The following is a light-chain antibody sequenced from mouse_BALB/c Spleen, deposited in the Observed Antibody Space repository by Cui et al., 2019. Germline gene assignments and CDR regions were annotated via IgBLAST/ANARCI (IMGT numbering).Light chain of an antibody. Sequence: QLVLTQSPANMSASLWEEITVTCSASSSVSYMHWYQQKSGTSPKLLIYSTSNLASGVPSRFSGSGSGTFYSITISSVEAEGAADFYCHQWSSYPYTFGGGTKLEIK. J-gene: IGKJ2*01. V-gene: IGKV4-80*01. CDR1: SSVSY. CDR3: HQWSSYPYT. CDR2: STS.